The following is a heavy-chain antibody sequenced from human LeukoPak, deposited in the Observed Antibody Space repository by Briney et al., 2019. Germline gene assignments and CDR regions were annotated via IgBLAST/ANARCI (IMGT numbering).Heavy chain of an antibody. J-gene: IGHJ4*02. CDR1: GFTFSSYG. Sequence: GGSLRLSCAASGFTFSSYGMHWVRQAPGKGLEWVAVISYDGSNKYYADSVKGRFTISRDNSKNTLYLQMNSLRAEDTAVYYCAKASLRYFDWFCDYWSQGTLVTVSS. CDR2: ISYDGSNK. V-gene: IGHV3-30*18. CDR3: AKASLRYFDWFCDY. D-gene: IGHD3-9*01.